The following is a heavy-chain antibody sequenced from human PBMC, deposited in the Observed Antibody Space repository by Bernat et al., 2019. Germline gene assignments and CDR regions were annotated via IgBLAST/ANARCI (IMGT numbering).Heavy chain of an antibody. CDR3: ARAGARPSYFDY. Sequence: QVQLVESGGGVVQPGRSLRLSCAASGFTFSSYGMHWVRQAPGKGLEWVALIWYDGSNKYYADSVEGRFTISRDNSKNTLYLQMTSLGAEDTAVYYCARAGARPSYFDYWGQGTLVTVSS. D-gene: IGHD6-6*01. CDR1: GFTFSSYG. J-gene: IGHJ4*02. V-gene: IGHV3-33*01. CDR2: IWYDGSNK.